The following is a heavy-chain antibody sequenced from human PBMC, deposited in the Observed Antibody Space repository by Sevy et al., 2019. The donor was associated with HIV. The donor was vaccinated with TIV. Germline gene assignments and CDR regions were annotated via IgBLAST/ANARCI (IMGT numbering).Heavy chain of an antibody. D-gene: IGHD2-8*01. CDR3: AREGCTRPHDY. Sequence: GGSLRLSCAVSGFNFNIYSMSWVRQAPGKGLEWVSTLSFGCGKINYADSVKGRFIISRDDSKNTLYLQMNSLRAEDTAVYFCAREGCTRPHDYSGQGTLVTVSS. CDR2: LSFGCGKI. CDR1: GFNFNIYS. V-gene: IGHV3-23*01. J-gene: IGHJ4*02.